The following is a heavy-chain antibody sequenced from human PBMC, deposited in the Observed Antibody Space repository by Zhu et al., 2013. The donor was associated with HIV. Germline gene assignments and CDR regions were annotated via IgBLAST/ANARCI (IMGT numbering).Heavy chain of an antibody. CDR3: AKNYGNYVAYYYMDV. J-gene: IGHJ6*03. CDR2: INPSGGRT. V-gene: IGHV1-46*01. CDR1: GYSFTTYY. Sequence: QVQLVQSGAEVKKPGASVKVSCKASGYSFTTYYMHWVRQAPGQGLEWMGIINPSGGRTTYAQKFQGRVTMTSDTSTSTVYMELSSLRSEDTAVYYCAKNYGNYVAYYYMDVWGKGTTVIVSS. D-gene: IGHD4-17*01.